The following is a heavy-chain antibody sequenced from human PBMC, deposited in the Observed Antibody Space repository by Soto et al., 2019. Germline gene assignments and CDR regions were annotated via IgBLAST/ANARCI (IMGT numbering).Heavy chain of an antibody. CDR3: ARYLYIPGTTDNWFDP. V-gene: IGHV1-69*02. CDR1: GGTFSSYT. D-gene: IGHD1-7*01. Sequence: QVQLVQSGAEVKKPGSSVKVSCKASGGTFSSYTISWVRQAPGQGLEWMGRIIPILGIANYAQKFQGRVTITADKSTSTAYMELSSLRSEDTAVYYCARYLYIPGTTDNWFDPWGQGTLVTVSS. CDR2: IIPILGIA. J-gene: IGHJ5*02.